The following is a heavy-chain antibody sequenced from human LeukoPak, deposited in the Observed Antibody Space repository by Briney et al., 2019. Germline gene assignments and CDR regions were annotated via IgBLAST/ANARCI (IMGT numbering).Heavy chain of an antibody. CDR3: AKDREVVPAAISVFDY. CDR1: GFTFSSYA. D-gene: IGHD2-2*02. Sequence: GGSLRLSCAASGFTFSSYAMSWVRQAPGKGLEWVSTISGSGSSTYYADSVKGRFTISRDNSKNTLYLQMNSLRAEDTAVYYCAKDREVVPAAISVFDYWGQGTLVTVSS. V-gene: IGHV3-23*01. J-gene: IGHJ4*02. CDR2: ISGSGSST.